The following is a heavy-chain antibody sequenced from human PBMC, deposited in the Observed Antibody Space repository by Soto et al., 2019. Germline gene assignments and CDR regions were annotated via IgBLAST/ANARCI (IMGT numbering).Heavy chain of an antibody. CDR3: AKDSISYHGIYDVFDV. CDR1: GFTFSNYA. CDR2: IGGGDDI. J-gene: IGHJ3*01. V-gene: IGHV3-23*01. Sequence: VQLLESGGGLVQPGGSLRLSCEASGFTFSNYAMAWVRQTPGEGPEWVSTIGGGDDIFYAESVKGRFIISRDDSRSTMYLQMDHPRVEDTAIYCCAKDSISYHGIYDVFDVWGLGTVVTVSS. D-gene: IGHD3-3*02.